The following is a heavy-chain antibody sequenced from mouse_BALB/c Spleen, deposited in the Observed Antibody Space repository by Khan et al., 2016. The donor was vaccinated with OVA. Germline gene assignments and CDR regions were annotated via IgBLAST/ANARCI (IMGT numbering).Heavy chain of an antibody. J-gene: IGHJ3*01. CDR2: ISTGDTT. V-gene: IGHV5-6-5*01. Sequence: EVHLVESGGGLVKPGGSLKVSCAASGFTFSNYAMSWVRQTPEKRLEWVASISTGDTTYYPDSVKGRFTISRDNVRNILYLQMSSLRSDDTAMYYCARDYWFVYWGQGTLVTVSA. CDR3: ARDYWFVY. CDR1: GFTFSNYA.